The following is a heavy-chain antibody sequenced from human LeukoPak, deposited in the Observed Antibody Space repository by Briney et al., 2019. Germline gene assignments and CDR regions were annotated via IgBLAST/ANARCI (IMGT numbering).Heavy chain of an antibody. CDR3: AALEGGGELRSRYYYMDV. CDR1: GGSISSGSYY. Sequence: PSETLSLTCTVSGGSISSGSYYWSWIRQPAGKGLEWIGRIYTSGSTNYNPSLKSRVTMSVDTSKNQFSLKLSSVTAADTAVYYCAALEGGGELRSRYYYMDVWGKGTTVTVSS. D-gene: IGHD1-26*01. V-gene: IGHV4-61*02. J-gene: IGHJ6*03. CDR2: IYTSGST.